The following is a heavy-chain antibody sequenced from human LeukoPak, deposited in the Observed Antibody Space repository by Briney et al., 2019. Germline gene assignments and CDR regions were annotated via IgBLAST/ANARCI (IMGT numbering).Heavy chain of an antibody. D-gene: IGHD5-24*01. CDR1: GFTFSSYG. V-gene: IGHV3-48*01. CDR2: ISSSSSTI. Sequence: GGSLRLSCAASGFTFSSYGMHWVRQAPGKGLEWVSYISSSSSTIYYADSVKGRFTISRDNAKNSLYLQMNSLRAEDTAVYYCARDEMTRWGQGTLVTVSS. CDR3: ARDEMTR. J-gene: IGHJ4*02.